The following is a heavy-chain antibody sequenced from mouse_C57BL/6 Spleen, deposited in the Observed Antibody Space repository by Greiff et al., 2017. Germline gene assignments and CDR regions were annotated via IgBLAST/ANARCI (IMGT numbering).Heavy chain of an antibody. CDR2: ISYDGSN. CDR3: AREGGTSAMDY. CDR1: GYSITSGYY. J-gene: IGHJ4*01. Sequence: EVKLMESGPGLVKPSQSLSLTCSVTGYSITSGYYWNWIRQFPGNKLEWMGYISYDGSNNYNPSLKNRISITRDTSKNQFFLKLNSVTTEDTATYYCAREGGTSAMDYWGQGTSVTVSS. V-gene: IGHV3-6*01. D-gene: IGHD4-1*01.